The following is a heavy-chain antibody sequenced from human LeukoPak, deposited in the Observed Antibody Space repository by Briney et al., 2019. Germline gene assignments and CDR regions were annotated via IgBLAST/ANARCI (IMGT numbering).Heavy chain of an antibody. CDR3: AREYSGSYLGNDY. J-gene: IGHJ4*02. V-gene: IGHV1-2*02. D-gene: IGHD1-26*01. CDR1: GYTFTGYY. CDR2: INPNSGGT. Sequence: ASVKVSCKASGYTFTGYYMHWVRQAPGQGLEWMGWINPNSGGTNYAQKLQGRVTMTTDTSTSTAYMELRSLRSDDTAVYYCAREYSGSYLGNDYWGQGTLVTVSS.